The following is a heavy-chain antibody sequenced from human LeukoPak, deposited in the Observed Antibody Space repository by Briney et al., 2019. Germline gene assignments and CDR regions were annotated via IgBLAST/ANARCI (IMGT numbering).Heavy chain of an antibody. D-gene: IGHD3-10*01. CDR3: AIWFGELSSPNWFDP. V-gene: IGHV1-2*02. Sequence: GASVKVSCKASGYTFTGYYMHWVRQAPGQGLEWMGWINPNSGGTNYAQKSQGRVTMTRDTSISTAYMELSRLRSDDTAVYYCAIWFGELSSPNWFDPWGQGTLVTVSS. CDR1: GYTFTGYY. CDR2: INPNSGGT. J-gene: IGHJ5*02.